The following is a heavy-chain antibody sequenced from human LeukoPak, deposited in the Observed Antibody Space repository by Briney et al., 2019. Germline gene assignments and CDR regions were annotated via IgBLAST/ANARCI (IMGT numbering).Heavy chain of an antibody. Sequence: VGSLRLSCAASGFTFSSYSMNWVRQAPGEGLECVSYIRSSSSAIYYEDPAKGRSTIARENDQNSRQMQSTSLRAEDTAVYYCARIPRITIFGVVIASDYYYMDVWGKGTTVTASS. CDR1: GFTFSSYS. CDR3: ARIPRITIFGVVIASDYYYMDV. D-gene: IGHD3-3*01. J-gene: IGHJ6*03. CDR2: IRSSSSAI. V-gene: IGHV3-48*04.